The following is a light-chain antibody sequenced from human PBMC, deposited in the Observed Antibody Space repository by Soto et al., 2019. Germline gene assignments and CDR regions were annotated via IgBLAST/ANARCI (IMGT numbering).Light chain of an antibody. CDR1: QNVGSRY. CDR2: GTS. V-gene: IGKV3-20*01. J-gene: IGKJ1*01. CDR3: QQYGSSPRT. Sequence: EIVLTQSPGTLSLSPGEIATLSCRASQNVGSRYLAWYQQKPGQAPRLLIYGTSNRATGIPDRFSGSGSGTDFSLTISSLEPGDLAVYYCQQYGSSPRTFGQGTKVEIK.